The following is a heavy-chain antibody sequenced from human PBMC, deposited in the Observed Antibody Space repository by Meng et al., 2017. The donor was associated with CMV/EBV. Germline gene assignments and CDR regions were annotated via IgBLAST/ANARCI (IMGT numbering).Heavy chain of an antibody. CDR3: ARGSRRLPRFNWFDP. D-gene: IGHD3-3*01. J-gene: IGHJ5*02. CDR2: INHSGST. V-gene: IGHV4-34*01. Sequence: QVQLQQWGAGLLKPSETLSLTCAVYGGSFSGYYWSWIRQPPGKGLEWIGEINHSGSTNYNPSLKSRVTISVDTSKNQFSLKLSSVTAADTAVYYCARGSRRLPRFNWFDPWGQGTPVTVSS. CDR1: GGSFSGYY.